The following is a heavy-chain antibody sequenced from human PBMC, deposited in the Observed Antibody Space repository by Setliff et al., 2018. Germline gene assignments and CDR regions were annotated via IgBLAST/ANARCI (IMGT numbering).Heavy chain of an antibody. Sequence: GGSLRLSCATSGFTFSSYAMSWVRQAPGKGLEWVSAMSASGTSTYHADSVKGRFTISGDNSKNTLYLQMNSLRAEDTAVYFCAKSPVAYRSGAVCYPFDYWGQGTLVTVSS. J-gene: IGHJ4*02. D-gene: IGHD2-8*02. CDR3: AKSPVAYRSGAVCYPFDY. V-gene: IGHV3-23*01. CDR1: GFTFSSYA. CDR2: MSASGTST.